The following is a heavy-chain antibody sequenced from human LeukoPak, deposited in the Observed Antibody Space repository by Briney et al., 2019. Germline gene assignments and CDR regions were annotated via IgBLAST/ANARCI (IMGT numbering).Heavy chain of an antibody. V-gene: IGHV3-30*18. CDR2: ISYDGSNK. Sequence: GGSLRLSCAASGFTFSSYGMHWVRQAPGKGLEWVAVISYDGSNKFYADSVKGRFTISRDNSKSTLYLQMNSLRAEDTAVYYCAKELSAGTGGGWEDYFDYWGQGTLVTVSA. J-gene: IGHJ4*02. CDR3: AKELSAGTGGGWEDYFDY. CDR1: GFTFSSYG. D-gene: IGHD6-13*01.